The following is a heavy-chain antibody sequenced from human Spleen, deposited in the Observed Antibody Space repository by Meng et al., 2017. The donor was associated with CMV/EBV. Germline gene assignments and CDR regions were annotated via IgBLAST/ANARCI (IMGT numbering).Heavy chain of an antibody. CDR2: INHSGNT. CDR3: ARRLDLYQYYDSSGDSDY. Sequence: GSLRLSCTVSGGSISRSSYYWGWIRQPPGKGLEWIGEINHSGNTNYNPSLKSRLTILVDTSKNQFSLKLSSVTAADTAIYYCARRLDLYQYYDSSGDSDYWGQGTLVTVSS. V-gene: IGHV4-39*07. CDR1: GGSISRSSYY. J-gene: IGHJ4*02. D-gene: IGHD3-22*01.